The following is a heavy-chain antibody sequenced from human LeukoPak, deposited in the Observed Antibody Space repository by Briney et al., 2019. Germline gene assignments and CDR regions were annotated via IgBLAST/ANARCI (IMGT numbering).Heavy chain of an antibody. V-gene: IGHV4-34*01. Sequence: SETLSLTCAVYGGSFSGYYWSWIRQPPGKGLEWIGEINHSGSTNYNPSLKSRVTISVDTSKNQFSLKLSSVTAADTAVYYCARGTIWPNWNYHDYWGQGILVTVSS. J-gene: IGHJ4*02. CDR3: ARGTIWPNWNYHDY. D-gene: IGHD1-1*01. CDR2: INHSGST. CDR1: GGSFSGYY.